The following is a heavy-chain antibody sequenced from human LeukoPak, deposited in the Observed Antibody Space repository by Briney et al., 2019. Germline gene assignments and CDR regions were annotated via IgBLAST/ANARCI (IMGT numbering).Heavy chain of an antibody. CDR1: GGSISSGGYY. CDR3: ARHGPRRDGYNYAY. V-gene: IGHV4-39*01. D-gene: IGHD5-24*01. Sequence: SETLSLTCTVSGGSISSGGYYWSWIRQPAGKGLEWIGSIYYSGSTYYNPSLKSRVTISVDTSKNQFSLKLSSVTAADTAMYYCARHGPRRDGYNYAYWGQGTLVTVSS. CDR2: IYYSGST. J-gene: IGHJ4*02.